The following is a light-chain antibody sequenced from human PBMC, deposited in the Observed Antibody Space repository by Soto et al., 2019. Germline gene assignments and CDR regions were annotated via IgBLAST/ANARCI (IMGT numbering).Light chain of an antibody. CDR3: ALYMGSDIWV. Sequence: QAVVTQESSFSVSPGGTVTLTCALSSGSVSNAYYPSWYQQTPGQAPRTLIYGTNTRPFGVPDRFSGSILANKAALTITGAQAEDESDYYCALYMGSDIWVFGGGTKLTVL. CDR2: GTN. V-gene: IGLV8-61*01. CDR1: SGSVSNAYY. J-gene: IGLJ2*01.